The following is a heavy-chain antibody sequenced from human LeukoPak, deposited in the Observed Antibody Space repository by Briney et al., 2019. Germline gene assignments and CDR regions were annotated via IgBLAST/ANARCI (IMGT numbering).Heavy chain of an antibody. J-gene: IGHJ4*02. Sequence: GGSLRLSCAASGFTFSDNYMSWIRQAPGKGLEWVSAISGSGGGTYYADSVKGRFTISRDNSKNTLYLQMNSLRAEDTAVYYCARGPSGYHNTGGQGTLVTVSS. D-gene: IGHD5-12*01. CDR3: ARGPSGYHNT. CDR1: GFTFSDNY. V-gene: IGHV3-23*01. CDR2: ISGSGGGT.